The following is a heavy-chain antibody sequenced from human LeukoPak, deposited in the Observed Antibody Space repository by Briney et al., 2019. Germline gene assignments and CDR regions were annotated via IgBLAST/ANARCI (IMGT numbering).Heavy chain of an antibody. D-gene: IGHD3-3*01. CDR1: GGSFSGYY. CDR2: INHSGST. Sequence: SETLSLTCAVYGGSFSGYYWSWIRQPPGKGLEWIGEINHSGSTNYNPSLKSRVTISVDTSKNQFSLKLSSATAADTAVYYCASGGYDFWSGYYIANDYWGQGTLVTVSS. CDR3: ASGGYDFWSGYYIANDY. V-gene: IGHV4-34*01. J-gene: IGHJ4*02.